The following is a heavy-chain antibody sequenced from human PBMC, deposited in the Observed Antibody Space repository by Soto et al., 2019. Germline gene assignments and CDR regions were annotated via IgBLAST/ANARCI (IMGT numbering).Heavy chain of an antibody. CDR3: ARGLYYYDSSGYYSP. D-gene: IGHD3-22*01. V-gene: IGHV3-21*01. CDR2: ISSSSSYI. CDR1: GFTFSSYS. Sequence: EVQLVESGGGLVKPGGSLRLSCAASGFTFSSYSMNRVRQAPGKGLEWVSSISSSSSYIYYADSVKGRFTISRDNAKNSLYLQMNSLRAEDTAVYYCARGLYYYDSSGYYSPWGQGTLVTVSS. J-gene: IGHJ5*02.